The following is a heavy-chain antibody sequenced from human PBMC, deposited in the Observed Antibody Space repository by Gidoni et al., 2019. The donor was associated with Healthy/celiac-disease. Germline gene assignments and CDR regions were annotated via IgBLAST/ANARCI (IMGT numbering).Heavy chain of an antibody. CDR3: ARGIPYGSGWDFLDF. J-gene: IGHJ4*02. Sequence: EVQLLESGGGSVQPGGSLPLSCAASGFTFPNCAMSWVRQAPGKGLEWVSGLTGGGNTDYADSVRGRFTISRDNSKNTLYLHMNSLRVEDAAVYYCARGIPYGSGWDFLDFWGQGTLVIVSS. D-gene: IGHD6-19*01. CDR1: GFTFPNCA. CDR2: LTGGGNT. V-gene: IGHV3-23*01.